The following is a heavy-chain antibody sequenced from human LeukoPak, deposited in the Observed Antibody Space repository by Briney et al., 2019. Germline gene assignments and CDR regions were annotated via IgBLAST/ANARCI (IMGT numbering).Heavy chain of an antibody. Sequence: PSETLSLTCTVPGGSISSSSYYWGWIRQPPGKGLEWLGSIYYSGSTYYNPSLKSRVTISVDTSKNQFSLKLSSVTAADTAVYYCARLRWCSSNWYRFFDYWGQGTLVTVSS. J-gene: IGHJ4*02. D-gene: IGHD6-13*01. CDR1: GGSISSSSYY. V-gene: IGHV4-39*01. CDR2: IYYSGST. CDR3: ARLRWCSSNWYRFFDY.